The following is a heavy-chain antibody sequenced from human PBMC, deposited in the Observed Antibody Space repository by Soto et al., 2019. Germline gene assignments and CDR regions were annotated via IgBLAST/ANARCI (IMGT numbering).Heavy chain of an antibody. V-gene: IGHV1-69*06. CDR2: INAGFGAT. CDR1: GDTFGTYA. D-gene: IGHD2-15*01. J-gene: IGHJ6*02. Sequence: QVQLEQSEAEVKKPGSSVKVSCKASGDTFGTYAISWMRRAPGQSLEWMGQINAGFGATDLAQMFQGRVTITADKSTTSVYMELSSLRSDDTAVYYCATDCSGGSCYGASGMDVWGQGTTVTVSS. CDR3: ATDCSGGSCYGASGMDV.